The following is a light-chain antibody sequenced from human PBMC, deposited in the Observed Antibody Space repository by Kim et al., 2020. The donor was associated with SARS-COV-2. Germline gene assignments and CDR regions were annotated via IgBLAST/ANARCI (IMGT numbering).Light chain of an antibody. V-gene: IGKV1-5*03. J-gene: IGKJ2*01. Sequence: LSASVGDRVTITCRASQSISSWVAWYQQKPGKAPKLLIYKASSLESGVPSRFSGSGSGTEFTLTISSLQPDDFATYYCQQYNSPYTFGQGTKLEI. CDR3: QQYNSPYT. CDR1: QSISSW. CDR2: KAS.